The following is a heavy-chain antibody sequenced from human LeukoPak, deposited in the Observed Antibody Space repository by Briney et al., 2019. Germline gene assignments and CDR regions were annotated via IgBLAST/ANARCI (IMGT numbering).Heavy chain of an antibody. CDR2: IYSGGST. CDR3: SGDCTTSSCYSGY. D-gene: IGHD2-2*03. V-gene: IGHV3-53*01. CDR1: GFTVSSNY. J-gene: IGHJ4*02. Sequence: GGSLRLSCAASGFTVSSNYMSWVRQAPGEGLEWVSVIYSGGSTYYADSVKGRFTISRDDSYNTLYLQMNSLKTEDTAVYYCSGDCTTSSCYSGYWGQGTLVTV.